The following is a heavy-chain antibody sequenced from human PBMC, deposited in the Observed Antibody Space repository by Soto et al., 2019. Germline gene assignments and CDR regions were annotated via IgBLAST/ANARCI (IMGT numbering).Heavy chain of an antibody. Sequence: QVQLLQSAAELKMPGASLNLSCKTSGYNFTNCAVHWLRQAPGQRLEWLGWIKGGTGTTRFSERFQARVTLTRDTSASTVYMELTGLKSEDTAIYYCARGAGRSPVTRAFDIWGQGTVVTVSS. J-gene: IGHJ3*02. D-gene: IGHD4-17*01. CDR1: GYNFTNCA. CDR2: IKGGTGTT. V-gene: IGHV1-3*01. CDR3: ARGAGRSPVTRAFDI.